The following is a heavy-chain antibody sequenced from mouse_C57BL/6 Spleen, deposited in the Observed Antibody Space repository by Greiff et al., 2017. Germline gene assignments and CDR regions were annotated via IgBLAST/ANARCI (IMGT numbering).Heavy chain of an antibody. D-gene: IGHD1-1*01. Sequence: VQLQQPGAELVRPGSSVKLSCKASGYTFTSYWMHWVKQRPIQGLEWIGNIDPSDSETHYNQKFKGKATLTVDKSSSTAYMQLSSLTSEDSAVYYCARAYGSTHYYAMDYWGQGTSVTVSS. J-gene: IGHJ4*01. CDR2: IDPSDSET. CDR3: ARAYGSTHYYAMDY. CDR1: GYTFTSYW. V-gene: IGHV1-52*01.